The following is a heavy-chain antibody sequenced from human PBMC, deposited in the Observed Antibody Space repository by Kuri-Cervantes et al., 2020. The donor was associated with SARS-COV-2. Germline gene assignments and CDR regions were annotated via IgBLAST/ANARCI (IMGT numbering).Heavy chain of an antibody. CDR2: IKQDGSEK. CDR3: ARELAPDYYDSSGYYTLGFDY. D-gene: IGHD3-22*01. V-gene: IGHV3-7*05. CDR1: GFTFSSYW. J-gene: IGHJ4*02. Sequence: GESLKISCAASGFTFSSYWMSWVRQAPGKGLEWVANIKQDGSEKYYVDSVKGRFTISRDNAKNSLYLQMNSLRAEDTAVYYCARELAPDYYDSSGYYTLGFDYWGQGTLVTVSS.